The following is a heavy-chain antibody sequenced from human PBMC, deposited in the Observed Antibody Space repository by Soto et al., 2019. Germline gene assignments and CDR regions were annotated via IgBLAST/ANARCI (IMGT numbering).Heavy chain of an antibody. J-gene: IGHJ4*02. D-gene: IGHD4-4*01. CDR1: GYDFIRHH. Sequence: QVQLVQSGAEVTKPGASVRLSCKASGYDFIRHHIHWVRQAPGQGLEWLGFINPFDGSATHAQKLQGRVTMTRDKSTSTVYLELSSLRPEDAAVYYGARDSLRSKPSLSYFDYWGRGALVTVSA. CDR3: ARDSLRSKPSLSYFDY. V-gene: IGHV1-46*04. CDR2: INPFDGSA.